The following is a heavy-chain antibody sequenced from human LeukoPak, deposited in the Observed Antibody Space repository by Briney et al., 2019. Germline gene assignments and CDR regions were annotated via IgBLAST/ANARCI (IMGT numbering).Heavy chain of an antibody. CDR2: ISSSGSTI. J-gene: IGHJ4*02. V-gene: IGHV3-11*01. CDR1: GFTFSDYY. D-gene: IGHD4-17*01. Sequence: PGGSLRLSCAASGFTFSDYYMSWIRQAPGKGLEWVSYISSSGSTIYYADSVKGRFTISRDNAKNSLYLQMYSLRAEDTAVYYCARERLPFGDYDPFDYWGQGTLVTVSS. CDR3: ARERLPFGDYDPFDY.